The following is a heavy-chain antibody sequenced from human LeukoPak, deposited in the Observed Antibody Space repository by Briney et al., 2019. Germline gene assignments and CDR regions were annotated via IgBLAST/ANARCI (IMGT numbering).Heavy chain of an antibody. CDR2: IYHCVST. V-gene: IGHV4-4*09. CDR1: GDSLGTYY. J-gene: IGHJ6*04. D-gene: IGHD2-2*01. Sequence: PWETLSLTCTISGDSLGTYYWTWIREPPGKGLEWIGYIYHCVSTNYNPSLKSRVTLSVDTSKNQFSLRLTSLTAADTATYYCARWVLKGYYADVWGTGTTVIVSS. CDR3: ARWVLKGYYADV.